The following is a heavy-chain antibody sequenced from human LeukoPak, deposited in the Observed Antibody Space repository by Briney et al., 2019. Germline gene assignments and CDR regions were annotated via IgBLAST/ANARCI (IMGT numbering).Heavy chain of an antibody. CDR2: IKQDGSEK. CDR1: GFTFSSYW. D-gene: IGHD6-13*01. V-gene: IGHV3-7*03. CDR3: ARDTSPYREGYSSRNHAFDI. Sequence: QPGGSLRLSCAASGFTFSSYWMSWVRQAPGKGLEWVANIKQDGSEKYYVDSVKGRFTISRDNAKNSLYLQMNSLRAEDTAVYYCARDTSPYREGYSSRNHAFDIWGQGTMVTVSS. J-gene: IGHJ3*02.